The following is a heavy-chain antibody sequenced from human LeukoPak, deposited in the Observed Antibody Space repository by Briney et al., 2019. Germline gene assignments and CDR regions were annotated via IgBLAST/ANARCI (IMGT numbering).Heavy chain of an antibody. CDR3: ARPYDSSGYYYNY. D-gene: IGHD3-22*01. V-gene: IGHV1-46*01. J-gene: IGHJ4*02. Sequence: ASVKVSCKASGYTFITYYIHWVRQAPGQGLEWMGLINPSGGSTAYAQKFQGRLTMTRDTSTTTVYMELSSLRSEDTAVYYCARPYDSSGYYYNYWGQGTLVTVSS. CDR1: GYTFITYY. CDR2: INPSGGST.